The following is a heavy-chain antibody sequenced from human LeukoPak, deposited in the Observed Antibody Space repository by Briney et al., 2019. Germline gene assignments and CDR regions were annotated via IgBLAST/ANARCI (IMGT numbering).Heavy chain of an antibody. J-gene: IGHJ4*02. Sequence: PSETLSLTCTVSGGSISSYYWSWIRQPPGKGLEWIGSIYYSGSTYYNPSLKSRVTISVDTSKNQFSLKLSSVTAADTAVYYCARGYYGSGSYYELDYWGQGTLVTVSS. D-gene: IGHD3-10*01. CDR2: IYYSGST. CDR1: GGSISSYY. V-gene: IGHV4-59*12. CDR3: ARGYYGSGSYYELDY.